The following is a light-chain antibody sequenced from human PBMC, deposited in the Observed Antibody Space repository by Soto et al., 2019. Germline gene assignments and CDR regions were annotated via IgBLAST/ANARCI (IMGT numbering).Light chain of an antibody. J-gene: IGLJ3*02. CDR3: CSYAGFYTLV. Sequence: QSALTQPASVSGSPGQSVTISCTGTSSDVGSHHFVSWYQHHPGKAPKLIIYDVTKRPSGVPDRFSGSKSGNTASLTISGLQAEDESEYYCCSYAGFYTLVFGGGTKLTVL. V-gene: IGLV2-11*01. CDR2: DVT. CDR1: SSDVGSHHF.